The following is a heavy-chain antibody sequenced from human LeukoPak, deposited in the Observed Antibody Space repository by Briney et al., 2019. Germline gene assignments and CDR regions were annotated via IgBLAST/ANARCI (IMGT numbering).Heavy chain of an antibody. V-gene: IGHV3-30*02. CDR3: AKLARSYGDYLSDY. CDR1: GFTFSSYG. D-gene: IGHD4-17*01. Sequence: PGGSLRLSCAASGFTFSSYGMHWVRQAPGKGLEWVAFIRYDGSNKYYADSVKGRFTISRDNSKNTLYLQMNSLRAEDTAVYYCAKLARSYGDYLSDYWGQGTLVTVSS. CDR2: IRYDGSNK. J-gene: IGHJ4*02.